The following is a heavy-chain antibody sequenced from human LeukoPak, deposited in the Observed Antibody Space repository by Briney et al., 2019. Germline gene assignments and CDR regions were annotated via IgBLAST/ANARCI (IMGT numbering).Heavy chain of an antibody. V-gene: IGHV4-39*07. Sequence: SETLSLTCTVSGGSISSSSYYWGWIRQPPGKGLEWIGSIYYSGSTYYNPSLKSLVTISVDTSKNQFSLKLSSVTAADTAVYYCARDWQPPGARIDYWGQGTLVTVSS. CDR2: IYYSGST. CDR3: ARDWQPPGARIDY. CDR1: GGSISSSSYY. J-gene: IGHJ4*02. D-gene: IGHD6-13*01.